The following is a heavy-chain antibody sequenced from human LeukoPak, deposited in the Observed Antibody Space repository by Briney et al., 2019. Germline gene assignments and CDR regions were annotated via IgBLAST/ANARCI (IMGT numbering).Heavy chain of an antibody. CDR2: IILFFGKA. CDR3: ARAPASAETYYYYYMDV. CDR1: GGTFTSYA. D-gene: IGHD2-15*01. J-gene: IGHJ6*03. Sequence: SVKVSCKASGGTFTSYAISWVRQAPGQGLEWMGGIILFFGKANYPQKFQGRVTITMGESTSTAYMELSTLKFEDTAVYYCARAPASAETYYYYYMDVWGKGTTVTVSS. V-gene: IGHV1-69*05.